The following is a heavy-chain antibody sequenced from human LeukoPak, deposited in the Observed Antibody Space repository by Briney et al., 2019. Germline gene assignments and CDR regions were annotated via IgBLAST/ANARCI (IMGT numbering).Heavy chain of an antibody. CDR3: ARESTDGSLEIDY. J-gene: IGHJ4*02. V-gene: IGHV1-18*01. Sequence: ASVKVSCKASGYTFNTYGIIWVRQAPGQGLEWMGWISAYNGDTTYAQKLQGRVTLTTDASTSTAYMELRSLRSDDTAVYYCARESTDGSLEIDYWGQGTLVTVSS. D-gene: IGHD2-8*01. CDR2: ISAYNGDT. CDR1: GYTFNTYG.